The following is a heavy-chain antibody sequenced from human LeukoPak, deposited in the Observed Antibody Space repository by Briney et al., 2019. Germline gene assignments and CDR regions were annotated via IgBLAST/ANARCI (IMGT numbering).Heavy chain of an antibody. CDR3: ARLDYGGHYFDY. V-gene: IGHV4-39*01. Sequence: SETLSLTCTVSGGSISSSSYYWGWIRQPPGKGLEWIGSIYYSGSTYYNPSFTSRVTISVDTSNSQFSLKLSSVTAADTAVYYCARLDYGGHYFDYWGQGTLVTVSS. CDR2: IYYSGST. D-gene: IGHD4-17*01. J-gene: IGHJ4*02. CDR1: GGSISSSSYY.